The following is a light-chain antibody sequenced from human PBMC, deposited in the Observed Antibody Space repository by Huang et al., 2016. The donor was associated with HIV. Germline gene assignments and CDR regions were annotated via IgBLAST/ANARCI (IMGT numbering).Light chain of an antibody. J-gene: IGKJ3*01. V-gene: IGKV3-15*01. Sequence: EIVMTQSPATLSVSPGERATLSCRASQSVSSNLAWYQQKPGQAPRLLIYGASTRATGIPARCSGSGSGTEFTLTISSLQSEDFAVYYCQQYNNWPPNTFGPGTKVDIK. CDR2: GAS. CDR3: QQYNNWPPNT. CDR1: QSVSSN.